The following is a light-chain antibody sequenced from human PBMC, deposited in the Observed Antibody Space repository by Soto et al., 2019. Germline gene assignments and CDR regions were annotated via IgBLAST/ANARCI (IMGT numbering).Light chain of an antibody. V-gene: IGLV2-23*02. Sequence: QSALTQPASVSGSPGQSITISCTGTSSDVGSYDLVSWYQQHPGKAPKLMIYEVSKRPSGVSNRFFGSKSGNTASLTISGLQAEDEADYYCFSYAGPITLQFGGGTKLTVL. CDR3: FSYAGPITLQ. J-gene: IGLJ2*01. CDR2: EVS. CDR1: SSDVGSYDL.